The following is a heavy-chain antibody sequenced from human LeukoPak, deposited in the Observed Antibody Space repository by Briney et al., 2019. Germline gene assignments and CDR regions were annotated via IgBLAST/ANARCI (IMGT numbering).Heavy chain of an antibody. CDR1: GYSITAYY. D-gene: IGHD6-19*01. CDR2: INPHSGDT. Sequence: ASVKVSCKTSGYSITAYYMHWVRQAPGQGFEWMGWINPHSGDTMYSQQSQGRVIMTRDNSISTAYFELTTLRSDDTAVYYCVRDHFPAVGGLPAWGQGTLLSVSS. CDR3: VRDHFPAVGGLPA. V-gene: IGHV1-2*02. J-gene: IGHJ5*02.